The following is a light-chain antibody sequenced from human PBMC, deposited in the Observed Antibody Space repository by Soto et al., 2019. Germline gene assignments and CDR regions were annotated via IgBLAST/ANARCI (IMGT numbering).Light chain of an antibody. J-gene: IGKJ1*01. CDR1: QSVTSN. CDR2: GAS. V-gene: IGKV3-15*01. Sequence: EIVMTQSPATLSVSPGARATLSCRDSQSVTSNLAWYQQKPGQAPRLLIYGASTRATGIPARFSGSGSGTEFTLTISSLQSEDFAVYYCQHYNNWPPWTFGQGTKVEIK. CDR3: QHYNNWPPWT.